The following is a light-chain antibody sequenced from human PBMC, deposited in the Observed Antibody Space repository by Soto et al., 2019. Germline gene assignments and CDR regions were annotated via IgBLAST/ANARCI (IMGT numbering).Light chain of an antibody. V-gene: IGKV3-15*01. J-gene: IGKJ5*01. CDR1: QSVSSN. CDR2: GAS. Sequence: EMVMTQSPATLSVSPGERATLSCRASQSVSSNLAWYQQKPGQAPRLLIYGASSRATGIPARFSGSETGTEFTLTISSLQSEDFAVYYCQQYDNWPITFGQGTRLEI. CDR3: QQYDNWPIT.